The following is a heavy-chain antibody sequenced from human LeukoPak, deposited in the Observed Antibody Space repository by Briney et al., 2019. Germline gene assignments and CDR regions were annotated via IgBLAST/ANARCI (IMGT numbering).Heavy chain of an antibody. Sequence: GGSLRLSCAASGFTFSSYAMSWVRQPPGKGLEWVSVISGSGGSTYYADSVKGRFTISRDNSKNTLFLQMNSLRAEDTAVYYCARVGYSGYDYDYWGQGTLVTVSS. CDR1: GFTFSSYA. D-gene: IGHD5-12*01. CDR3: ARVGYSGYDYDY. V-gene: IGHV3-23*01. J-gene: IGHJ4*02. CDR2: ISGSGGST.